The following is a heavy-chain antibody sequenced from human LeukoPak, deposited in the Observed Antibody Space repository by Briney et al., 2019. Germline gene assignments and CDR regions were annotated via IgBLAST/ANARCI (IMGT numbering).Heavy chain of an antibody. D-gene: IGHD3-3*01. CDR1: GGSINNYY. CDR3: ARVTGLLSPYFDY. J-gene: IGHJ4*02. Sequence: SETLSLTCTVSGGSINNYYWNWIRQTPGKGLEWIGYVYYTGSTYYNPSLKSRVTISVDTSKNQFSPKLSSVTAADTAVYYCARVTGLLSPYFDYWGQGTLVTVSS. CDR2: VYYTGST. V-gene: IGHV4-59*01.